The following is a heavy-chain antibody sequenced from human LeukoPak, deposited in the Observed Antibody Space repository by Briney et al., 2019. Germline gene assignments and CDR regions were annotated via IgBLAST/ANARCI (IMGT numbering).Heavy chain of an antibody. V-gene: IGHV4-39*07. Sequence: SETLSLTCTVSGGSISSSSYYWGWIRQPPGKGLEWIGSIYYSGSTYYNPSLKSRVTISVDTSKNQFSLKLSSVTAEDTAVYYCARHPSYYYDSSGYYQDYWGQGTLVTVSS. D-gene: IGHD3-22*01. J-gene: IGHJ4*02. CDR1: GGSISSSSYY. CDR2: IYYSGST. CDR3: ARHPSYYYDSSGYYQDY.